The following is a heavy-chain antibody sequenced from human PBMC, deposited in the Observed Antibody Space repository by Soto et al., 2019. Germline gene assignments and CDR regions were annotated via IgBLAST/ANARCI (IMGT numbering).Heavy chain of an antibody. V-gene: IGHV1-69*13. CDR3: ARTHCSGGRCYPGQGNYYYYGMDV. D-gene: IGHD2-15*01. Sequence: SVKVSCKASGGTFSSYAISWVRQAPGQGLEWMGGIIPIFGTANYAQKFQGRVTITADESTSTAYMELSSLRSEDTAVYYCARTHCSGGRCYPGQGNYYYYGMDVWGQGTTVTVSS. J-gene: IGHJ6*02. CDR1: GGTFSSYA. CDR2: IIPIFGTA.